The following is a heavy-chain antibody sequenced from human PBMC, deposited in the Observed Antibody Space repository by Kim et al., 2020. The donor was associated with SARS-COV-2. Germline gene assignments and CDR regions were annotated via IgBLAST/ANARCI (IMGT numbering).Heavy chain of an antibody. V-gene: IGHV3-74*01. CDR3: ARGLTVTDYYYYGMDV. CDR2: INSDGSST. CDR1: GFTFSSYW. Sequence: GGSLRLSCAASGFTFSSYWMHWVRQAPGKGLVWVSRINSDGSSTSYADSVKGRFTISRDNAKNTLYLQMNSLRAEDTAVYYCARGLTVTDYYYYGMDVWGQGTTVTVSS. D-gene: IGHD4-4*01. J-gene: IGHJ6*02.